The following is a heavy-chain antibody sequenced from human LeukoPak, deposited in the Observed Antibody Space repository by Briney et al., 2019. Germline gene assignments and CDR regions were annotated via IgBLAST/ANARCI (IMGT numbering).Heavy chain of an antibody. CDR1: GFTFSSYA. Sequence: GGSLRLSCAASGFTFSSYAMSWVRQAPGKGLEWVSAISGSGGSTYYADSVKGRFTISRDNSKNTLYLQMNSLRAEDTAVYYCAKFSGAAARPPYYFDYWGQGTLVTVSS. CDR3: AKFSGAAARPPYYFDY. D-gene: IGHD6-6*01. CDR2: ISGSGGST. J-gene: IGHJ4*02. V-gene: IGHV3-23*01.